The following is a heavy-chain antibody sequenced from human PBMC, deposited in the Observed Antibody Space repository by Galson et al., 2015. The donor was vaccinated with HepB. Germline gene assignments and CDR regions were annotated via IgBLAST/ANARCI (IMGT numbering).Heavy chain of an antibody. CDR3: VTVWDIGDSGYDS. CDR2: FEPEESAT. D-gene: IGHD2-15*01. Sequence: SVKVSCKVFGYTLTDLSIHWVRQAPGKGLEWMGGFEPEESATVYAEKFQDRVTMTEDVSTDTAYMVLSRLTSDDSAVYYCVTVWDIGDSGYDSWGQGTLVTVSS. CDR1: GYTLTDLS. J-gene: IGHJ5*01. V-gene: IGHV1-24*01.